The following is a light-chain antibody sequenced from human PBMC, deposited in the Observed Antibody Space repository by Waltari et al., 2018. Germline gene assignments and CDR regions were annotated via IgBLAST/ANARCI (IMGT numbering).Light chain of an antibody. CDR2: EDD. V-gene: IGLV3-25*03. Sequence: SFELTQPPSVSVSPGQTATITCSGDALPSHYVYWYHQKPGQAPVLLIYEDDKRPSGIPERFPGSTSGTTVTLTITGVQAEDEADYYCQSVDITSTWVFGGGTQLTVL. J-gene: IGLJ3*02. CDR1: ALPSHY. CDR3: QSVDITSTWV.